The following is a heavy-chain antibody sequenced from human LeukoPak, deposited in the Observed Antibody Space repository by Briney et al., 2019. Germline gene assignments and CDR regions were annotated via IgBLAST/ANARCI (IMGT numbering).Heavy chain of an antibody. CDR1: GGSFSGYY. V-gene: IGHV4-34*01. CDR3: ARERTAAEHYYYYYMDV. CDR2: INHSGST. J-gene: IGHJ6*03. Sequence: PSETLSLTCAVYGGSFSGYYWSWIRQPPGKGLEWIGEINHSGSTNYNPSLKSRVTISVDTSKNQFSLKLSSVTAADTAVYYCARERTAAEHYYYYYMDVWGEGTTVTVSS. D-gene: IGHD6-13*01.